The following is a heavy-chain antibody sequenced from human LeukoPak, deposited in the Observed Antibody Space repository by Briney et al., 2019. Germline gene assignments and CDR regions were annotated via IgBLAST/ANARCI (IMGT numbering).Heavy chain of an antibody. CDR3: ARKPRTQCSSGWYTGYYYYMDV. V-gene: IGHV4-34*01. D-gene: IGHD6-19*01. Sequence: KPSETLSLTCAVYGGSFSGYYWSWIRQPPGKGLEWIGEINHSGSTNYNPSLKSRVTISVDTSKNQFSLKLSSVTAADTAVYYCARKPRTQCSSGWYTGYYYYMDVWGKGTTVTVSS. CDR2: INHSGST. CDR1: GGSFSGYY. J-gene: IGHJ6*03.